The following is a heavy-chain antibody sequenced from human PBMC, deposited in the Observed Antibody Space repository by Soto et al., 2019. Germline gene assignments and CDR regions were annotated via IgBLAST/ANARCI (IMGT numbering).Heavy chain of an antibody. Sequence: QVQLVESGGGVVQPGRSLRLSCAASGFTFSSYGMHWVRQAPGKGLEWVAVIWYDGSNKYYADSVKGRFTISRDNSKNTLYLQMNSLRAEDTAVYYCARAPLGATSTGVDYWGQGTLVTVSS. J-gene: IGHJ4*02. CDR2: IWYDGSNK. V-gene: IGHV3-33*01. CDR1: GFTFSSYG. D-gene: IGHD1-26*01. CDR3: ARAPLGATSTGVDY.